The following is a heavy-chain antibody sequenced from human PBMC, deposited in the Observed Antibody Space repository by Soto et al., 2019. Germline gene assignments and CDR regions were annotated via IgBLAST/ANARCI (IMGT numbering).Heavy chain of an antibody. D-gene: IGHD2-15*01. CDR2: ISDSGGST. CDR3: ANGCGGTCYSWIHY. V-gene: IGHV3-23*01. CDR1: GFTFSSYA. J-gene: IGHJ4*02. Sequence: EVQLLESGGGLVQPRGSLRLSCAASGFTFSSYAMSWVRQAPGKGLEWVSGISDSGGSTYYADSVKGRFTISRDNSKNTLYLQMNSLRAEDTDVYYCANGCGGTCYSWIHYWGQGTLVTVSS.